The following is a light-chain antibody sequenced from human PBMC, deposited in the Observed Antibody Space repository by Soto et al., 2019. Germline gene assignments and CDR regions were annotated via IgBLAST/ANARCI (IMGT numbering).Light chain of an antibody. CDR3: SSYAGSSNV. CDR1: SSDVGGYNY. Sequence: QSVLTKPPSASGSPGQSVAISCNGTSSDVGGYNYVSWYQQHPGKAPKLMIYEVNKRPSGVTDRFSGSKSGNTASLTVSGLQAEDEADYYCSSYAGSSNVFGTGTKVTVL. CDR2: EVN. V-gene: IGLV2-8*01. J-gene: IGLJ1*01.